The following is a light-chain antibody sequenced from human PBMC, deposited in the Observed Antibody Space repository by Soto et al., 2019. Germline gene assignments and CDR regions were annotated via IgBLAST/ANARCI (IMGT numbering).Light chain of an antibody. V-gene: IGKV3-20*01. J-gene: IGKJ3*01. CDR3: QQYGSAPFT. Sequence: EIVLTQSPGTLSLSPGERATLSCRASQSVSSSYLAWYQQKPGQAPRLLIYGASSRDTGIPDRFSGSESGTDFTLTISRLAPEDFAVYYCQQYGSAPFTFGPGTKVDIK. CDR2: GAS. CDR1: QSVSSSY.